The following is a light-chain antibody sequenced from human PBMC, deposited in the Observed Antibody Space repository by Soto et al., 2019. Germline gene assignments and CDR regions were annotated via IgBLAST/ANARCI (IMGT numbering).Light chain of an antibody. CDR1: QGISSY. V-gene: IGKV1-27*01. J-gene: IGKJ4*01. CDR3: QQYNSAPLT. Sequence: DIQMTQSPSSLSASVGDRVTITCRASQGISSYLAWYQQKPGKVPKLLIYAASTLQSGVPSRFSGSGSGTYFTLTISSLQPEDVATYYCQQYNSAPLTFGGGTKVELK. CDR2: AAS.